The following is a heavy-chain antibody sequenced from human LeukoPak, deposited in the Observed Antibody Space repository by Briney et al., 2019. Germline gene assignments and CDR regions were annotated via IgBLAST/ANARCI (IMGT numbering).Heavy chain of an antibody. CDR2: INPSGGST. D-gene: IGHD2-21*01. CDR1: GYTFTSYY. CDR3: ARGDPPHYYYMDV. V-gene: IGHV1-46*01. J-gene: IGHJ6*03. Sequence: ASVKVSCKASGYTFTSYYMHWVRQAPGQGLEWMGIINPSGGSTSYAQKFQGRVTMTRDMSTSTVYMELSSLRSEDTAVYYRARGDPPHYYYMDVWGKGTTVTVSS.